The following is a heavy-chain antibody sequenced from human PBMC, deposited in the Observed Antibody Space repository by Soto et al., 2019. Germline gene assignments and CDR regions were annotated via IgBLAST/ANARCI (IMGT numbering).Heavy chain of an antibody. CDR2: INHSGST. CDR1: GGSISSGDYY. Sequence: PSETLSLTCTVSGGSISSGDYYWSWIRQPPGKGLEWIGEINHSGSTNYNPSLKSRVTISVDTSKNQFSLKLSSVTAADTAVYYCARADVTMVRGASGFDPRGQGTLVTVPS. J-gene: IGHJ5*02. V-gene: IGHV4-39*07. D-gene: IGHD3-10*01. CDR3: ARADVTMVRGASGFDP.